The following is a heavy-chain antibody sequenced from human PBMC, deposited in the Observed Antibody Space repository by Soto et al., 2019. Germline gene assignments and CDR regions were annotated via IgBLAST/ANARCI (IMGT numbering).Heavy chain of an antibody. D-gene: IGHD3-3*01. J-gene: IGHJ6*03. Sequence: SVKVSCKASGYTFTSYDINWVRQATGQGLEWMGWMNPNSGNTGYAQKFQGRVTMTRNTSISTAYMELSSLRSEDTAVYYCAREGYYDFWSGHTTHYMDVWGKGTTVTVSS. V-gene: IGHV1-8*01. CDR3: AREGYYDFWSGHTTHYMDV. CDR1: GYTFTSYD. CDR2: MNPNSGNT.